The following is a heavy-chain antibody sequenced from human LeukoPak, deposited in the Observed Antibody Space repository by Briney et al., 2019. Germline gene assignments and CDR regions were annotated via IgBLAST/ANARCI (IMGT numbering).Heavy chain of an antibody. CDR3: AKDHEYYDILTGYSTYFDY. V-gene: IGHV3-30*02. CDR2: IRYDGSNK. J-gene: IGHJ4*02. D-gene: IGHD3-9*01. Sequence: GGSLRLSCAASGFTFSSYGMHWVRQAPGKGLEWVAFIRYDGSNKYYADSVKGRFTISRDNSKNTLYLQMNSLRAEDTAVYYCAKDHEYYDILTGYSTYFDYWGQGTLVTVSS. CDR1: GFTFSSYG.